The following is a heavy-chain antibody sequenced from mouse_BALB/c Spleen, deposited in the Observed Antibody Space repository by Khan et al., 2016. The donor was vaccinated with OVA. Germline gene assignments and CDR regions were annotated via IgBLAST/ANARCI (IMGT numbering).Heavy chain of an antibody. Sequence: VQLQESGAERAKPGASVKMSCKASGYTFTTYWMHWVKQRPGQGLEWIGYINPTSGYTDYNEKFKDRATLSADKSSSTAYMQLSSLTSEDSAVYYCTRDSIDYWGQGTTLTVSS. CDR2: INPTSGYT. CDR3: TRDSIDY. J-gene: IGHJ2*01. D-gene: IGHD2-5*01. CDR1: GYTFTTYW. V-gene: IGHV1-7*01.